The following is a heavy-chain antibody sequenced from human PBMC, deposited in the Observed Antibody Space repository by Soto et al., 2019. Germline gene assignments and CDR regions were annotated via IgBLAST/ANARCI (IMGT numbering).Heavy chain of an antibody. CDR2: ISSNGGST. J-gene: IGHJ4*02. D-gene: IGHD1-26*01. CDR1: GFTFSSYA. Sequence: EVQLVESGGGLVQPGGSLRLSCAASGFTFSSYAMHWVRQAPGKGLEYVSAISSNGGSTYYANSVKGRFIISRDNSKNTLYLQMGSLRAEDMAVYYCARRDSYNFDYWGQGTLVTVSS. V-gene: IGHV3-64*01. CDR3: ARRDSYNFDY.